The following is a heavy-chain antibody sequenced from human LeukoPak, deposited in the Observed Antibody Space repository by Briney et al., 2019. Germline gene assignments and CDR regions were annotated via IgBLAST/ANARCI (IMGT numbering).Heavy chain of an antibody. Sequence: PGGSLRLSCAASGFTFSSHWFHWVRQAPGKGLAWVSRITIDESSTNYVASVNGRFTFSRDNAKRTVYLQMNSLTPEDTAVYYCARDGGASTPFDYWGQGTLVTVSS. D-gene: IGHD2-15*01. CDR1: GFTFSSHW. V-gene: IGHV3-74*01. J-gene: IGHJ4*02. CDR3: ARDGGASTPFDY. CDR2: ITIDESST.